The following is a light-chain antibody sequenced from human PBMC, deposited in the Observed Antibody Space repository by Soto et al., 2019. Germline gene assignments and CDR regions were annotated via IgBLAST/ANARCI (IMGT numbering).Light chain of an antibody. J-gene: IGKJ1*01. CDR2: KAS. Sequence: DIQMTQSPSTLSAPVGDRLTITFRASQTISTWLAWYQQKPGRAPKLLIYKASSLESGVPSRFSGSGYGTEFTLTISSLQPDDFATYYCQQYNSYWTFGQGTKVDIK. CDR3: QQYNSYWT. V-gene: IGKV1-5*03. CDR1: QTISTW.